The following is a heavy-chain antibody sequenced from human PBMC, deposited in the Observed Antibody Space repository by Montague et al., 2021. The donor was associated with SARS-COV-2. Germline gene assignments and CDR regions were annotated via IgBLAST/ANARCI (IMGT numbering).Heavy chain of an antibody. J-gene: IGHJ6*01. CDR3: ASQEGVVVPAAQEDYYYYGMDV. V-gene: IGHV4-61*02. D-gene: IGHD2-2*01. Sequence: TLSLTCTVSGGSISTSSYYWTWIRQPAGKGLEWIGRIYASGNTNHNPSLKSRVTMSVDTSKNQFSLNLSSVTAADTAVYYCASQEGVVVPAAQEDYYYYGMDVWGQGTTVTVSS. CDR1: GGSISTSSYY. CDR2: IYASGNT.